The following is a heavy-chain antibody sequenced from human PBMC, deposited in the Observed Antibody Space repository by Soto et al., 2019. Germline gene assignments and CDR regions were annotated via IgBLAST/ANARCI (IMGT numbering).Heavy chain of an antibody. D-gene: IGHD3-10*01. CDR2: IYYTGST. CDR1: GPSISSYY. V-gene: IGHV4-59*01. J-gene: IGHJ4*02. CDR3: ARDSGGGIDY. Sequence: SETLSLTRTVSGPSISSYYWTWIRQPPGKTLEGMGYIYYTGSTNFNPCLKSRVTLSVDTPQNPFSLRLPSVTAADTAVYYCARDSGGGIDYWGQGILVTVSS.